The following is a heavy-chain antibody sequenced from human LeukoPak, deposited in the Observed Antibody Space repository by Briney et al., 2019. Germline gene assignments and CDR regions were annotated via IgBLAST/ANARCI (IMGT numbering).Heavy chain of an antibody. D-gene: IGHD3-22*01. J-gene: IGHJ5*01. CDR1: GFTFSRYW. Sequence: GGSLGLSCAASGFTFSRYWMHWVRQVPGKGLVWVSRIHSDGSTTTYADSVKGRFTISRDNAKNTLYLQLNSLRAEDTAVYYCARDRVPYDYDSSGNWFDSWGQGILVTVSS. CDR2: IHSDGSTT. V-gene: IGHV3-74*01. CDR3: ARDRVPYDYDSSGNWFDS.